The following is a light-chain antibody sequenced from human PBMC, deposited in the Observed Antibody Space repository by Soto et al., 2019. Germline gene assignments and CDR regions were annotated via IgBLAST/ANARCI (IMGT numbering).Light chain of an antibody. CDR2: AAS. Sequence: DIQMTQSPSSLSASVGDRVTITCRASQGISNYLAWYQQQPGKVPKLLIYAASTLQSGVPSRFSGSGSGTEFTITISSLQHEDVATYYCQKYNSAPLTFGGGAKVEIK. V-gene: IGKV1-27*01. CDR1: QGISNY. CDR3: QKYNSAPLT. J-gene: IGKJ4*01.